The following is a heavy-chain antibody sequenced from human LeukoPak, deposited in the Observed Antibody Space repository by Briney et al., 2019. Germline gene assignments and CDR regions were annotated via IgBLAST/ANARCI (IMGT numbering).Heavy chain of an antibody. D-gene: IGHD3-3*01. CDR1: GGSFSGYY. CDR2: INHSGST. Sequence: SETLSLTCAVYGGSFSGYYWSWIRHPPGEGREWIGEINHSGSTNYNPSLKSRVTISVDTSKKHFSLKLSSVTAADTAVYYCARSHKSGYYDFWSGSGPPYYYDYGMDVWGQGTTVTVSS. J-gene: IGHJ6*02. V-gene: IGHV4-34*01. CDR3: ARSHKSGYYDFWSGSGPPYYYDYGMDV.